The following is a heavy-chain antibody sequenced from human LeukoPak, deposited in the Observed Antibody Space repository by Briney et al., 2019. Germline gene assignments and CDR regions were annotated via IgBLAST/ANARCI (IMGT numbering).Heavy chain of an antibody. V-gene: IGHV1-3*01. CDR1: GYTFTSYA. J-gene: IGHJ4*02. Sequence: ASVKVSFKACGYTFTSYAMHWVRQAAGQGGEWMGWINEGNGNTTYSQKFQGRVTITRDTSASTAYMELSSLRSEDTAVYYCARDLYCSSTSCLYYFDYWGQGTLVTVSS. CDR2: INEGNGNT. D-gene: IGHD2-2*01. CDR3: ARDLYCSSTSCLYYFDY.